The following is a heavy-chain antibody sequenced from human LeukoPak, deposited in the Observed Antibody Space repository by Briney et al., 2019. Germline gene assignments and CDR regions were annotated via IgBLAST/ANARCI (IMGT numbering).Heavy chain of an antibody. J-gene: IGHJ6*02. D-gene: IGHD3-10*01. CDR3: ARDQRVRGVHYYYGMDV. CDR1: GGSISSYY. CDR2: IYTSGST. Sequence: SETLSLTCTVSGGSISSYYWSWIRQPAGKGLEWIGRIYTSGSTNYNPSLKSRVTMSVDTFKNQFSLKLSSVTAADTAVYYCARDQRVRGVHYYYGMDVWGQGTTVTVSS. V-gene: IGHV4-4*07.